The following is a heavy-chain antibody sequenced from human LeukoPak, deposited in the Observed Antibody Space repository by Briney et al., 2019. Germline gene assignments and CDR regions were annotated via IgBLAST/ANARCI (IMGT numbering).Heavy chain of an antibody. D-gene: IGHD3-3*01. CDR1: GGSISSGSYY. Sequence: SETLSLTCTVSGGSISSGSYYWSWLRQPAGKGLEWIGRIYTSGSTNYNPSLKSRVTISVDTSKNQFSLKLSSVTAADTAVYYCARESFLEWLGNFDYWGQGTLVTVSS. CDR2: IYTSGST. V-gene: IGHV4-61*02. J-gene: IGHJ4*02. CDR3: ARESFLEWLGNFDY.